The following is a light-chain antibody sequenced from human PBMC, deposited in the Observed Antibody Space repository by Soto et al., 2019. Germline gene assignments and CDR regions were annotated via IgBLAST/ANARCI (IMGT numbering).Light chain of an antibody. CDR1: QSVSSN. V-gene: IGKV3-15*01. J-gene: IGKJ4*01. CDR2: GAS. CDR3: QQYNNWPPLT. Sequence: EIVMTQSPATLSVSPGERATLSCRASQSVSSNLAWYQQKPGQAPRLLIYGASTRATGIQARFSGSGSGTEVTLTISSLQSEDFAVYYCQQYNNWPPLTFGGGTKVEIK.